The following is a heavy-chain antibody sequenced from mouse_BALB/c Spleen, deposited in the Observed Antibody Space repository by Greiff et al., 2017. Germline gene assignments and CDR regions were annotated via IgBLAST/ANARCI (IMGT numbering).Heavy chain of an antibody. D-gene: IGHD2-3*01. Sequence: EVQRVESGGGLVQPGGSLRLSCATSGLTFTDYYMSWVRQPPGKALEWLGFIRNKANGYTTEYSASVKGRFTISRDNSQSILYLQMNTLRAEDSATYYCARDNDGYYGGAMDYWGQGTSVTVSS. CDR2: IRNKANGYTT. CDR1: GLTFTDYY. CDR3: ARDNDGYYGGAMDY. J-gene: IGHJ4*01. V-gene: IGHV7-3*02.